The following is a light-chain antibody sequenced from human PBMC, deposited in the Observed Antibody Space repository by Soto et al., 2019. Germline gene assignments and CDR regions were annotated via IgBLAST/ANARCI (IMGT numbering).Light chain of an antibody. Sequence: QSALTQPAAVSGSPGQSITISCTGTSSDVGGYKYVSWYQQHPGKVPKLMIYDVSNRPSGVSNRFSGSKSGNTASLTISGLPAEDDADYYCSSYTSSNTVVFCGGTQLTVL. CDR2: DVS. V-gene: IGLV2-14*03. CDR3: SSYTSSNTVV. CDR1: SSDVGGYKY. J-gene: IGLJ2*01.